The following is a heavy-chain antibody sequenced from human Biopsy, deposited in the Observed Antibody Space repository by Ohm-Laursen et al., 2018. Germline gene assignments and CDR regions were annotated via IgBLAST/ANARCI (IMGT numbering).Heavy chain of an antibody. V-gene: IGHV4-31*01. Sequence: TLSLTCTVSGGSISSGGSYWRWLRQRPGKGLEWIGYIFNRANTYYNPSLKNLITISGDTSKNQFSLKLNSVTAADTAVYYCARGDYFDSNGYFWFDPWGQGTLVTVSS. D-gene: IGHD3-22*01. CDR2: IFNRANT. J-gene: IGHJ5*02. CDR1: GGSISSGGSY. CDR3: ARGDYFDSNGYFWFDP.